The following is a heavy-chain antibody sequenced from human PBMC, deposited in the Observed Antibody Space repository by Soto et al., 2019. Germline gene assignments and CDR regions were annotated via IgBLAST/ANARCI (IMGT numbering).Heavy chain of an antibody. D-gene: IGHD3-10*01. CDR3: ATGYYYGSGSYYKPFDY. Sequence: QVQLRESGPGLVKPSQTLSLTCTVSGGSISSGAYYWSWIRQHPGKGLEWIGYIYYSGSTYSNPSLRSRVAISVHTSENQFSLRLTSVTAADTAVYYCATGYYYGSGSYYKPFDYWGQGILVTVSS. J-gene: IGHJ4*02. V-gene: IGHV4-31*03. CDR2: IYYSGST. CDR1: GGSISSGAYY.